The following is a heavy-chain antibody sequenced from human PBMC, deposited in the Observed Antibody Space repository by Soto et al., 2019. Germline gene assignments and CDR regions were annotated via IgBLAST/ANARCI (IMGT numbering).Heavy chain of an antibody. Sequence: GGSLRLSCAASGFTFSSYAMTWVRQAPGKGLEWVSGISGSGATTSYADSVKGRFTVSRDNSKNTLYLQMNSLRVEDTAVYHCAKLRYYDWSAYNWFEYWGQGT. J-gene: IGHJ5*01. D-gene: IGHD3-9*01. CDR1: GFTFSSYA. CDR2: ISGSGATT. V-gene: IGHV3-23*01. CDR3: AKLRYYDWSAYNWFEY.